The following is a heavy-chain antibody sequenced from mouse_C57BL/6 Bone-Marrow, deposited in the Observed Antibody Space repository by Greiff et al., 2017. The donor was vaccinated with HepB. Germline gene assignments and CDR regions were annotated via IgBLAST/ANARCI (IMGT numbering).Heavy chain of an antibody. V-gene: IGHV14-4*01. CDR1: GFNIKDDY. CDR2: IDPENGDT. CDR3: TTPDAMDY. J-gene: IGHJ4*01. Sequence: VQLQQPGAELVRPGASVKLSCTASGFNIKDDYMHWVKQRPEQGLEWIGWIDPENGDTEYASKFQGKATITADTSSNTAYLQLSSLTSEDTAVYYCTTPDAMDYWGQATSVTASS.